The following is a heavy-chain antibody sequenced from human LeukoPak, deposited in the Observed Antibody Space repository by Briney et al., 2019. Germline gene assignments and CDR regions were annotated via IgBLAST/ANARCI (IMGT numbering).Heavy chain of an antibody. CDR3: VRRAAPGPFYFGY. V-gene: IGHV3-74*01. J-gene: IGHJ4*02. CDR1: GFTFSSHW. Sequence: GGSLRLSCAASGFTFSSHWMHWVRQAPGKGLVWVSRINSEGISTTYADSVKGRFTVSRDNSKDTLYLQMSSLRHEDTAVYYCVRRAAPGPFYFGYWGQGTLVTVSS. CDR2: INSEGIST. D-gene: IGHD6-13*01.